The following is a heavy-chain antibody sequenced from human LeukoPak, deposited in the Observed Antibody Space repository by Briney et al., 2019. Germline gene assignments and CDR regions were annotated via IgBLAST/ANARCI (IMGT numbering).Heavy chain of an antibody. Sequence: GGSLRLSCAASGFTFSNFAMSWVRQAPGKGLEWVSTVTGSGTGTYYTDSVKGRFTISRDNSKNTLYLQMNSLRAEDTAVYYCAKEAASSSSTGIYWGQGTLVTVSS. CDR2: VTGSGTGT. D-gene: IGHD6-13*01. J-gene: IGHJ4*02. V-gene: IGHV3-23*01. CDR3: AKEAASSSSTGIY. CDR1: GFTFSNFA.